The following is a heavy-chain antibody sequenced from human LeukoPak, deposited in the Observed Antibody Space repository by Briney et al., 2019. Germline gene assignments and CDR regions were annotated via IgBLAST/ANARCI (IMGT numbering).Heavy chain of an antibody. V-gene: IGHV3-11*04. CDR2: ISSSGSTI. J-gene: IGHJ1*01. D-gene: IGHD2-2*02. Sequence: GGSLRLSCAASGFTFSDYYMSWIRQAPGKGLEWVSYISSSGSTIYYADSVKGRFTISRDNAKNTLYLQMNSLRAEDTAVYYCAREDRLLYMYFQHWGQGTLVTVSS. CDR3: AREDRLLYMYFQH. CDR1: GFTFSDYY.